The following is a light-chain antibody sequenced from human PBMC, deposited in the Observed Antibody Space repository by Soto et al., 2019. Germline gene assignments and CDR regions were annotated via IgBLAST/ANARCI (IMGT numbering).Light chain of an antibody. J-gene: IGKJ1*01. CDR1: QSINNY. V-gene: IGKV3-11*01. CDR2: DTS. CDR3: QQCSNWPRT. Sequence: EIVLTQSPATLSLSPGERVTLSCRASQSINNYLAWYQQTPGQAPRLLMYDTSNRATGIPARFSGSGSGTDFTLTISSLVPEDFAVYYCQQCSNWPRTFGQGTKVEIK.